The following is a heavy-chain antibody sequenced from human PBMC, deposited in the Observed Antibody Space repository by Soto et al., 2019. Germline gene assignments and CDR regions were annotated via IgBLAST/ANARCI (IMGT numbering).Heavy chain of an antibody. CDR2: IAFDGSDE. CDR3: AKGLYSYGSSDFES. Sequence: QVQLVESGGGVVQPGRSLRLSCVVSGFTFSSFGMHWVRQAPGKGLEWVAVIAFDGSDEYYGDSVKGRFSISRDNSKSTLYLQTNSLRPEDAAVYYCAKGLYSYGSSDFESWGQGTLVTVSS. CDR1: GFTFSSFG. J-gene: IGHJ4*02. D-gene: IGHD5-18*01. V-gene: IGHV3-30*18.